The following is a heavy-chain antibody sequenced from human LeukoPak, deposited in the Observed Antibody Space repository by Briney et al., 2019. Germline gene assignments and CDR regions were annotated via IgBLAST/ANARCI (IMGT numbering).Heavy chain of an antibody. J-gene: IGHJ4*02. V-gene: IGHV5-51*01. D-gene: IGHD2-21*02. CDR3: ARIRRYGVVVTAIDY. CDR1: GYSFTNYW. CDR2: IYPGDSDT. Sequence: GESLKISCKGSGYSFTNYWIGWVRQMPGKGLEWMGIIYPGDSDTRYSPSFQGQVTISADKSISTAYLQWSSLKASDTAMYYCARIRRYGVVVTAIDYWGQGTLVTVSS.